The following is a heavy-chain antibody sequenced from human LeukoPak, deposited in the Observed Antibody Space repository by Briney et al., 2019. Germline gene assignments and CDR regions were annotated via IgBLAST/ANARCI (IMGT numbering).Heavy chain of an antibody. V-gene: IGHV4-59*08. CDR1: GGSISSYY. J-gene: IGHJ4*02. D-gene: IGHD6-6*01. CDR3: ARHEGSSSHFDY. CDR2: IYYTGST. Sequence: SETLSLTCTVSGGSISSYYWSWIRQPPGKGLEWIGYIYYTGSTNYNPSLKSRVTISVDTSKNQFSLKLSSVTAADTAVYYRARHEGSSSHFDYWGQGTLVTVSS.